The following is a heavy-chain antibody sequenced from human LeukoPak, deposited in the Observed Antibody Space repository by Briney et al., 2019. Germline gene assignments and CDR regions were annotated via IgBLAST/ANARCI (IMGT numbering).Heavy chain of an antibody. CDR2: ISTSSSTI. CDR1: GFTFSSYN. V-gene: IGHV3-48*01. Sequence: GGSLRLSCAASGFTFSSYNMNWVRQAPGKGLEWVSYISTSSSTIYSADSVKGRFTISRDNAKNSLYLQMNSLRAEDTAVYYCVRGALYMYYFDYWGQGTLVTVSS. J-gene: IGHJ4*02. CDR3: VRGALYMYYFDY. D-gene: IGHD3-10*01.